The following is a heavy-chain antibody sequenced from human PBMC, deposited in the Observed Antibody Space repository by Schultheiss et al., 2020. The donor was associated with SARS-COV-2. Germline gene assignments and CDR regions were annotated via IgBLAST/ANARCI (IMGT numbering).Heavy chain of an antibody. Sequence: RGSLRLSCAASGFTFSNAWMSWVRQAPGKGLEWVSSISSSSSYIYYADSVKGRFTISRDNAKNSLYLQMNSLRAEDTAVYYCARSMDVYYYYGMDVWGQGTTVTVSS. CDR3: ARSMDVYYYYGMDV. J-gene: IGHJ6*02. V-gene: IGHV3-21*01. CDR2: ISSSSSYI. D-gene: IGHD2-2*03. CDR1: GFTFSNAW.